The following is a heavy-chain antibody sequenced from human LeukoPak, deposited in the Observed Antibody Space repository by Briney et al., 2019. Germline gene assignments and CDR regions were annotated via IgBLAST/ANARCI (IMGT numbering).Heavy chain of an antibody. J-gene: IGHJ6*03. CDR1: GGSISSSNW. CDR3: ARGLGDYYYYMDV. D-gene: IGHD3-16*01. CDR2: IYHSGST. Sequence: SETLSLTCAVSGGSISSSNWWRWVRQPPGKGLEWIGEIYHSGSTNYNPSLKSRVTISVDKSKNQFSLKLSSVTAADTAVYYCARGLGDYYYYMDVWGKGTTVTVSS. V-gene: IGHV4-4*02.